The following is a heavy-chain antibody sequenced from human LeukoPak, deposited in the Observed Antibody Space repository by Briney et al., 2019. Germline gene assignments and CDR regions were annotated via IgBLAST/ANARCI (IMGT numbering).Heavy chain of an antibody. CDR3: ATSRLERQAKFDY. CDR2: INAGNGNT. CDR1: GYAFTNYA. D-gene: IGHD1-1*01. Sequence: ASVKVSCKASGYAFTNYAIQWVRQVPGQRLEWMGWINAGNGNTKYSQKFQGRVTITRDTSASTVYMELSSLRSEDTAVYYCATSRLERQAKFDYWGQGTLVTVSS. J-gene: IGHJ4*02. V-gene: IGHV1-3*01.